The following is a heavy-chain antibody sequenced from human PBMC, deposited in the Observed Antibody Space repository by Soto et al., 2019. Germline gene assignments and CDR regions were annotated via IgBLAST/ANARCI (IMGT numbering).Heavy chain of an antibody. CDR3: ARDVCISTRCYGLFAY. V-gene: IGHV3-33*01. J-gene: IGHJ4*02. CDR2: IWYDGSNK. Sequence: GGSLRLSCAASGFTFSSYGMHWVRQAPGKGLEWVAVIWYDGSNKYYADSVKGRFTISRDNSKNTLYLQMNSLRAEDTAVYYCARDVCISTRCYGLFAYWGQGTLVTVSS. CDR1: GFTFSSYG. D-gene: IGHD2-2*01.